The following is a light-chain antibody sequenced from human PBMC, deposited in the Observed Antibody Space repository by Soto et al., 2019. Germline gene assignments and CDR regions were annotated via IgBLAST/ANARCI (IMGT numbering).Light chain of an antibody. CDR1: VGSIANNY. Sequence: NFMLTQPHSVSEAPGKTVTISCTRRVGSIANNYVQWYQQRPGSAPTPVIFQDNERPSGVTDRFSGSIDRSSNSASLTSSGLRTEDEADYYCHSYDPTAHVVFGGGTKSTVL. CDR2: QDN. V-gene: IGLV6-57*04. J-gene: IGLJ2*01. CDR3: HSYDPTAHVV.